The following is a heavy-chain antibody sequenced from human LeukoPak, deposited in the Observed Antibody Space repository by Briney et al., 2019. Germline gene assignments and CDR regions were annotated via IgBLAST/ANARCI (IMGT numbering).Heavy chain of an antibody. Sequence: GGSLRLSCTASGFAFRSHAMHWVRQAPGKGLEWVAFIRYDGSKKFYADSVKGRFTISRDNAKNSLYLQMNSLRAEDTAVYFCAKSTRAVMAMMDVWGKGTTVTVSS. CDR1: GFAFRSHA. CDR3: AKSTRAVMAMMDV. CDR2: IRYDGSKK. D-gene: IGHD3-16*01. V-gene: IGHV3-30*02. J-gene: IGHJ6*04.